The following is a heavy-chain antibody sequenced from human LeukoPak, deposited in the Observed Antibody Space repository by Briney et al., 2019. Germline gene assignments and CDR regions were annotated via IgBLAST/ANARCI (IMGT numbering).Heavy chain of an antibody. V-gene: IGHV4-59*01. CDR1: GGSISSYY. D-gene: IGHD3-16*02. J-gene: IGHJ4*02. CDR3: AREVRYDYVWGSYRYLDY. Sequence: SETLSLTCTVSGGSISSYYWSWIRQPPGKGLEWIGYIYYSGSTNYNPSLKSRVTISVDTSKNQFPLKLSSVTAADTAVYYCAREVRYDYVWGSYRYLDYWGQGTLVTVSS. CDR2: IYYSGST.